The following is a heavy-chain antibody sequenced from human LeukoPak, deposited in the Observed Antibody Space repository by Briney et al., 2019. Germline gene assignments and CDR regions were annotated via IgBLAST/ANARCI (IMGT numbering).Heavy chain of an antibody. D-gene: IGHD4-23*01. CDR1: GFTFSSYD. CDR2: IGTAGDT. V-gene: IGHV3-13*01. CDR3: ARGGTRGWDYGGNRGNWYFDL. J-gene: IGHJ2*01. Sequence: GSLRPSCAASGFTFSSYDMHWVRQATGKGLEWVSAIGTAGDTYYPGFVKGRFTISRENAKNSLYLQMNSLRAGDTAVYYCARGGTRGWDYGGNRGNWYFDLWGRGTLVTVSS.